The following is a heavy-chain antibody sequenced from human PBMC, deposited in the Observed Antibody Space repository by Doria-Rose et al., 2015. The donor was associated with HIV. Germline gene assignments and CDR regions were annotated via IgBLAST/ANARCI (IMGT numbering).Heavy chain of an antibody. V-gene: IGHV4-4*09. CDR2: IYSSGST. CDR3: ARFRPSRGIYYSLDV. CDR1: GGSISSYY. D-gene: IGHD3-10*01. Sequence: TCTVSGGSISSYYWNWIRQPPGKGLEWNGYIYSSGSTHYNSSLKSRVTISIDTSKNQFSLKLSSVTAADTAVYYCARFRPSRGIYYSLDVWGKGTTVTVSS. J-gene: IGHJ6*03.